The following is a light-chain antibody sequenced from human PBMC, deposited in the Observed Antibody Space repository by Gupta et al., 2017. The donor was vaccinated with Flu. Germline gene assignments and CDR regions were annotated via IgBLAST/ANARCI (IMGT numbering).Light chain of an antibody. CDR3: QHYDSWPLT. Sequence: VLTQSPATLSVSQGARANLSCRASQSVNTNVVWYQQKPGQAPRYIISGASTSATGIPARFTGSGSGTEFILTISSLQSEDSGVYYCQHYDSWPLTFGGGTKVEIK. J-gene: IGKJ4*01. V-gene: IGKV3-15*01. CDR2: GAS. CDR1: QSVNTN.